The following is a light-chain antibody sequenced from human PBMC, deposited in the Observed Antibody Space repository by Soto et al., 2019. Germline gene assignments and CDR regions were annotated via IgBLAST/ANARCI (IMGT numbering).Light chain of an antibody. CDR2: EAS. J-gene: IGKJ4*01. Sequence: EIVLTQSPATLSLSPGERATLSCRASQSVGNNLAWYQQKPGQAPGLLIYEASTRATGIPARFSGSESGTDLTLTVSGLEPEDFALYYCQQHANWALTFGGGTKVEIK. CDR1: QSVGNN. CDR3: QQHANWALT. V-gene: IGKV3-11*01.